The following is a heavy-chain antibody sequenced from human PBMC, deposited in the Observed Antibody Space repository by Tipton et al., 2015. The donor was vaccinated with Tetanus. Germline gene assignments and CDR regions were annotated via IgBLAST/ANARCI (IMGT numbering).Heavy chain of an antibody. Sequence: TLSLTCAVYGASFSDYYWSWIRQAPGKGLEWIGEINHSGSTNHNPSLKSRVTLSVDTSKNQFPLKLNSVTAADTAMYYCVTVNFPNYYYYGMDVWGQGTTVTVSS. J-gene: IGHJ6*02. D-gene: IGHD1-1*01. CDR2: INHSGST. CDR1: GASFSDYY. V-gene: IGHV4-34*01. CDR3: VTVNFPNYYYYGMDV.